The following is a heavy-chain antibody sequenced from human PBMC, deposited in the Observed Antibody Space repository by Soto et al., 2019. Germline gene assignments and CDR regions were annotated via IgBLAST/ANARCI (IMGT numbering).Heavy chain of an antibody. Sequence: SVKVSCKASGFTFSSSAVQWVRQARGQRLDWIGWIVVGSGNTNYAQKFQERVTITRDMSTSTAYMELSSLRSEDTAVYYCAVRSGYSSSWYPYYYGMDVWGQGTTVTVSS. D-gene: IGHD6-13*01. CDR3: AVRSGYSSSWYPYYYGMDV. CDR1: GFTFSSSA. V-gene: IGHV1-58*01. CDR2: IVVGSGNT. J-gene: IGHJ6*02.